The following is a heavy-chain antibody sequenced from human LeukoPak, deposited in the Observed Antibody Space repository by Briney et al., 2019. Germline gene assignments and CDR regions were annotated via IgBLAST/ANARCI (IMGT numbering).Heavy chain of an antibody. V-gene: IGHV4-34*01. J-gene: IGHJ5*02. CDR2: INHSGST. D-gene: IGHD6-19*01. Sequence: SETLSLTCAVYGGSFSGYYWSWIRQPPGKGLEWIGEINHSGSTNYNPSLKSRVTISVDTSKNQFSLKLSSVTAADTAVYYCATGSIAVAGTPSWFDPWGQGTLVTVSS. CDR3: ATGSIAVAGTPSWFDP. CDR1: GGSFSGYY.